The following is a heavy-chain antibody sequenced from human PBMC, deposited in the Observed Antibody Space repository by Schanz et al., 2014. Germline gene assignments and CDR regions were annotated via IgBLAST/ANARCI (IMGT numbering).Heavy chain of an antibody. V-gene: IGHV3-23*04. CDR2: ISGSGGST. J-gene: IGHJ3*02. Sequence: EVHLVESGGGLVQPGGSLRLSCAASGITFSSHSFNWDRQAPGKGLEWVSAISGSGGSTYYADSVKGRFTISRDNSKNTLYLQMNTLRAEDTAVYYCARKMKLGVYGGKGHDSLDIWGQGTMVTVSS. D-gene: IGHD4-17*01. CDR3: ARKMKLGVYGGKGHDSLDI. CDR1: GITFSSHS.